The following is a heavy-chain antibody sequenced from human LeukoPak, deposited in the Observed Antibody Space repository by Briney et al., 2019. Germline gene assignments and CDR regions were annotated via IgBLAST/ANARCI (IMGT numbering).Heavy chain of an antibody. CDR2: IYPGDSDT. D-gene: IGHD4-17*01. Sequence: GESLKISCKGSGYSFFTYWIGWVRQMPGKGLEWMGIIYPGDSDTRYSPSFQGQVTISADKSIRTAYLQWSSLKASDTALYYCARPATTVDWYFDLWGRGTLVTVSS. CDR1: GYSFFTYW. J-gene: IGHJ2*01. V-gene: IGHV5-51*01. CDR3: ARPATTVDWYFDL.